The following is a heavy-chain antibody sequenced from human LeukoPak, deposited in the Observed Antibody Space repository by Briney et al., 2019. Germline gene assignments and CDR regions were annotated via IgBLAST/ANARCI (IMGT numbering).Heavy chain of an antibody. J-gene: IGHJ4*02. CDR1: GFTVSSNY. Sequence: GGSLRLSCAAPGFTVSSNYMSWVRQAPGKGLVWVSRINSDGSSTSYADSVKGRFTISRDNAKNTLYLQMNSLRAEDTAVYYCARGVWHQGTLGYWGQGTLITVSS. D-gene: IGHD2/OR15-2a*01. CDR3: ARGVWHQGTLGY. CDR2: INSDGSST. V-gene: IGHV3-74*01.